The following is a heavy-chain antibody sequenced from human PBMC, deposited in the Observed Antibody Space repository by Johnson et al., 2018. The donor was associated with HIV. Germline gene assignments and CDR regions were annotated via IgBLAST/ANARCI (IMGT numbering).Heavy chain of an antibody. CDR1: GFTFSSYA. J-gene: IGHJ3*02. D-gene: IGHD2-21*01. CDR2: IWYDGSNK. CDR3: AKSDVVVIPEGAFDI. V-gene: IGHV3-33*06. Sequence: QEKLVESGGGVVQPGRSLRLSCAASGFTFSSYAMHWVRQAPGKGLEWVAVIWYDGSNKYYADSVKGRFTISRDNSKNTLYLQMNSLRAEDTAVYYCAKSDVVVIPEGAFDIWGQGTMVTVSS.